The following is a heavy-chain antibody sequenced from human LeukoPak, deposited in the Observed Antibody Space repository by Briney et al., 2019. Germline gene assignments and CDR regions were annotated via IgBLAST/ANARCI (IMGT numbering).Heavy chain of an antibody. Sequence: SETLSLTCAVSGGSISSGGHSWSWIRQPPGKGLEWIGYIYNTESTYYNSSLKSRVTISVDTSKNQFSLKLNSVTAADTAVYYCARTSRLWYFDSSGYRTENYYYDMDVWGKGTTVTVSS. CDR3: ARTSRLWYFDSSGYRTENYYYDMDV. CDR2: IYNTEST. D-gene: IGHD3-22*01. CDR1: GGSISSGGHS. V-gene: IGHV4-30-4*07. J-gene: IGHJ6*03.